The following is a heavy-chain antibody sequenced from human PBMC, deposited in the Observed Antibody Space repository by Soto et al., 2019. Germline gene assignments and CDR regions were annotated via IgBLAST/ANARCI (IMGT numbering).Heavy chain of an antibody. CDR2: IITIFGTA. D-gene: IGHD6-13*01. CDR1: VGTFSSYA. Sequence: ASVKVSFNASVGTFSSYAISWVRQAPGQVLDCIGGIITIFGTANYAQKFQGRVTINADESTSTAYMELSSLRSEDTAVYYCARDRGGRSSSKKSKWVDTWGQGNLVTVSS. CDR3: ARDRGGRSSSKKSKWVDT. V-gene: IGHV1-69*13. J-gene: IGHJ5*02.